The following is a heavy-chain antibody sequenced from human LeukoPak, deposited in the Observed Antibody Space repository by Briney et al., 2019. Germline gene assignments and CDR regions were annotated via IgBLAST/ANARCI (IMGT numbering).Heavy chain of an antibody. CDR2: INPHNGDT. J-gene: IGHJ4*02. D-gene: IGHD2-15*01. CDR3: ATVRDIVVGGGPYYFDY. Sequence: GASVTVSCKASGYTFIGYYLHWVRQAPGQGLEWMGWINPHNGDTNYAQKFQGRVTMTRDTSITTAYMELSRLTSDDTAVYYCATVRDIVVGGGPYYFDYWGQGTLVTVSS. V-gene: IGHV1-2*02. CDR1: GYTFIGYY.